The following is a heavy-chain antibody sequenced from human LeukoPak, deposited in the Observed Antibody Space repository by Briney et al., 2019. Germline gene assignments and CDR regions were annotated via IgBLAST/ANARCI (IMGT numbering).Heavy chain of an antibody. CDR2: IHYGGST. CDR3: ACGTYYYFDY. J-gene: IGHJ4*02. V-gene: IGHV4-59*01. CDR1: GASISSYY. Sequence: PSETLSLTCTVSGASISSYYWSLIRQPPGKGLEWIGYIHYGGSTNYNPSLKSRVTISVDTSKNQSSLNLNSVTAADTALYYCACGTYYYFDYWGQGTLVTVSS. D-gene: IGHD1-26*01.